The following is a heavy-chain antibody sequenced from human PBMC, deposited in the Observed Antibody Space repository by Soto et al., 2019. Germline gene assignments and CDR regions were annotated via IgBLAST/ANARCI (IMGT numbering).Heavy chain of an antibody. Sequence: SQTLSLTCAISGDSVSSNSAAWNWIRQSPSRGLEWLGRTYYRSEWYNDYAVSVKSRITINPDTSKNQFSLQLNSVTPEDTAVYYCARSIAVAKANWFDPWGQGTPVTVSS. CDR2: TYYRSEWYN. CDR1: GDSVSSNSAA. CDR3: ARSIAVAKANWFDP. D-gene: IGHD6-19*01. V-gene: IGHV6-1*01. J-gene: IGHJ5*02.